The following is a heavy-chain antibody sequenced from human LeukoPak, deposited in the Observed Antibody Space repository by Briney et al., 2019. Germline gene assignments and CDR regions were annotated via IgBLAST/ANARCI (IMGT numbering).Heavy chain of an antibody. CDR1: GGSINKNIW. V-gene: IGHV4-4*02. J-gene: IGHJ4*02. CDR2: IHNNGDI. D-gene: IGHD3-9*01. Sequence: SETLSLTCAVSGGSINKNIWWSWIRQSPGKGLEWIGEIHNNGDINYSPSLRSRVSMSMDNSKNQFSLRLSSVTAADTAVYYCATYYEILTAYTFDYWGQGALVTVPS. CDR3: ATYYEILTAYTFDY.